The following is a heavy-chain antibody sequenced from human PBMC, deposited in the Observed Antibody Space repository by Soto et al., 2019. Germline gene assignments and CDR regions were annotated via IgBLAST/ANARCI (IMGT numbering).Heavy chain of an antibody. CDR1: GGSISSGGYY. Sequence: LSLTCTVSGGSISSGGYYWSWIRQHPGKGLEWIGYIYYSGSTYYNPSLKSRVTISVDTSKNQFSLKLSSVTAADTAVYHCARARYDYVWGSYRYLRYYFDYWGQGTLVTVSS. D-gene: IGHD3-16*02. J-gene: IGHJ4*02. V-gene: IGHV4-31*03. CDR2: IYYSGST. CDR3: ARARYDYVWGSYRYLRYYFDY.